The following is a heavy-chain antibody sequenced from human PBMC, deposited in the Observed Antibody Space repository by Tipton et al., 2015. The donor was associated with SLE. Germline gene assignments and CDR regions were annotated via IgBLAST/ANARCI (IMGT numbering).Heavy chain of an antibody. Sequence: GLVKPSETLSRTCAVYDGSLSGYYWSWIRQPPGKGLEWIGEINHRGSTNYNPSLKSRVTISVDTSKNQFSLKLSSVTAADTAVYYCARTGYSSSWLYFQHWGQGTLVTVSS. J-gene: IGHJ1*01. D-gene: IGHD6-13*01. CDR3: ARTGYSSSWLYFQH. V-gene: IGHV4-34*01. CDR2: INHRGST. CDR1: DGSLSGYY.